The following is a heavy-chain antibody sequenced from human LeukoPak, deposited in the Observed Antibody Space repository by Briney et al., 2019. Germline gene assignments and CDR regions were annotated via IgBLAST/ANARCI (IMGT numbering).Heavy chain of an antibody. CDR1: GFTFSSYS. V-gene: IGHV3-21*04. CDR2: ISSSSSYI. CDR3: TKGGYTTYFDY. Sequence: GGSLRLSCAASGFTFSSYSMNWVRQAPGKGLEWVSSISSSSSYIYYADSVKGRFTISRDNSKNTQWLQMNSLRVEDTAVYYCTKGGYTTYFDYWGQGTLVTVSS. J-gene: IGHJ4*02. D-gene: IGHD6-13*01.